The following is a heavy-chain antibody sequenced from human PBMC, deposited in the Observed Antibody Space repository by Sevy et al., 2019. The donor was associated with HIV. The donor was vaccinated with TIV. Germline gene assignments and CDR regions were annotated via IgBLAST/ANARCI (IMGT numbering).Heavy chain of an antibody. CDR3: VRGLQTHCDRTACPLDY. CDR1: GFTFSWSD. CDR2: IGTLAET. Sequence: GSLRPPCAASGFTFSWSDMHWVRQGKGKGLEGISSIGTLAETFYADPVKGRFTISRDNAQSYLYLHMSSLKVGDTALYFCVRGLQTHCDRTACPLDYWGQGTLVTVSS. V-gene: IGHV3-13*01. D-gene: IGHD2-21*01. J-gene: IGHJ4*02.